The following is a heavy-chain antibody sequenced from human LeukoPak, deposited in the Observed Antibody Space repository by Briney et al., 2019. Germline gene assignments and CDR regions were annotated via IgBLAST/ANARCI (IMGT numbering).Heavy chain of an antibody. CDR3: ARDRSISVRFNWFDP. J-gene: IGHJ5*02. CDR2: ISYDGSNK. D-gene: IGHD3-10*02. CDR1: GFTFSSYA. V-gene: IGHV3-30-3*01. Sequence: GGSLRLSCAASGFTFSSYAMHWVRQAPGKGLEWVAVISYDGSNKYYADSVKGRFTISRDNSKNTLYLQMNSLRAEDTAVYYCARDRSISVRFNWFDPWGQGTLVTVSS.